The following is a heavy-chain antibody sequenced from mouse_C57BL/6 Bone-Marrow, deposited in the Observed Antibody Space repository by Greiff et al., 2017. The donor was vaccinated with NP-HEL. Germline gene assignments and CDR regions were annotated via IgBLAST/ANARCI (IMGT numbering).Heavy chain of an antibody. V-gene: IGHV1-76*01. CDR2: IYPGSGNT. CDR1: GYTFTDYY. CDR3: ARRARLCYAMDY. D-gene: IGHD6-1*01. J-gene: IGHJ4*01. Sequence: VQLQQSGAELVRPGASVKLSCKASGYTFTDYYINWVKQRPGQGLEWIARIYPGSGNTYYNEKFKGKATLTAEKSSSTAYMQLSSLTSEDSAVYFCARRARLCYAMDYWGQGTSVTVSS.